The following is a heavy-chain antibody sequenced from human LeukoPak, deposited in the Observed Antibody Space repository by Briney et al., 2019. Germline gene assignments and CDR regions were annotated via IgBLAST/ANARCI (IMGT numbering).Heavy chain of an antibody. D-gene: IGHD6-19*01. Sequence: ASVKVSCKASGYYFTSVGITWVRRAPGQGLEWMGWISPYNGNTRYAQKFQGRVAMTTDTSTTTAYMELRGLRFNDTAVYYCARAGPGSGWYFDYWGQGTLVTVSS. J-gene: IGHJ4*02. CDR1: GYYFTSVG. CDR2: ISPYNGNT. V-gene: IGHV1-18*01. CDR3: ARAGPGSGWYFDY.